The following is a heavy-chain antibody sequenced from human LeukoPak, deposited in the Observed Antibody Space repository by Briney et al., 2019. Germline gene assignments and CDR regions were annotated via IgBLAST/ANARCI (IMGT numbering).Heavy chain of an antibody. CDR2: INAGNGNT. J-gene: IGHJ4*02. V-gene: IGHV1-3*01. CDR1: GYTFTSYA. CDR3: ASLGRYCSGGRCKYYFDY. D-gene: IGHD2-15*01. Sequence: ASVKVSCKASGYTFTSYAMHWVRQAPGQRLEWMGWINAGNGNTKYSQKFQGRVTITRDTSASTAYMELSSLRSEDTAVYYCASLGRYCSGGRCKYYFDYWGQGTLVTVSS.